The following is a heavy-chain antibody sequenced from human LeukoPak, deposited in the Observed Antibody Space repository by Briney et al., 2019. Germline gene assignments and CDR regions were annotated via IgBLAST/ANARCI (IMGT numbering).Heavy chain of an antibody. Sequence: GGSLRLSCAASGFTFSDYTMNWVRQAPGRGLEWVSGINGGGGYTYYADSVKGRFTISRDNSKNTLYLQMNSLRAEDTALYFCARRFTYYFDYWGQGTLVTVSS. CDR1: GFTFSDYT. V-gene: IGHV3-23*01. CDR3: ARRFTYYFDY. CDR2: INGGGGYT. J-gene: IGHJ4*02.